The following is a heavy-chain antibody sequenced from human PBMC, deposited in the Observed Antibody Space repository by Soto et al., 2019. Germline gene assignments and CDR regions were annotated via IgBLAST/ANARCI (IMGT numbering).Heavy chain of an antibody. CDR3: ARATIDNDYGDYFGIGVDY. CDR1: GGSISSGGYY. V-gene: IGHV4-31*03. CDR2: IYYSGST. J-gene: IGHJ4*02. D-gene: IGHD4-17*01. Sequence: QVQLQESGPGLVKPSQTLSLTCTVSGGSISSGGYYWSWIRQHPGKGLEWIGYIYYSGSTYYNPSLKSRVTISVDTSKNQFSLKLSSVTAADTAVYYCARATIDNDYGDYFGIGVDYWGQGTLVTVSS.